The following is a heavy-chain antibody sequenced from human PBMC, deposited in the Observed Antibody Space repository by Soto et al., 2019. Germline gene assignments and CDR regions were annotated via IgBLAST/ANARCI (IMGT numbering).Heavy chain of an antibody. V-gene: IGHV4-31*03. D-gene: IGHD3-22*01. Sequence: QVQLQESGPGLVKPSQTLSLTCTVSGGSISSGGYYCSWIRQNPGKGLEWIGYIYYSGSTYYNPFLKSRVTRSVDTSKNQFSLKLSSVTAADTAVYYCARADYDSSGYYYYCDYWGQGTLVTVSS. J-gene: IGHJ4*02. CDR2: IYYSGST. CDR1: GGSISSGGYY. CDR3: ARADYDSSGYYYYCDY.